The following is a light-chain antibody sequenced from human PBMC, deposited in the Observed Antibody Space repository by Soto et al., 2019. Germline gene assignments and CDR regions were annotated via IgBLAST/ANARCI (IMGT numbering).Light chain of an antibody. Sequence: DMQMTQYPSTLSASVGDRVTITCRASQSISSWLAWYQQKAGKAPKLLIYDAPTLESGVPSRFSGSGSGTEFTLTITSLQPDDFATYYCQQYNTYPETFGQGTKVDIK. V-gene: IGKV1-5*01. CDR2: DAP. CDR3: QQYNTYPET. CDR1: QSISSW. J-gene: IGKJ1*01.